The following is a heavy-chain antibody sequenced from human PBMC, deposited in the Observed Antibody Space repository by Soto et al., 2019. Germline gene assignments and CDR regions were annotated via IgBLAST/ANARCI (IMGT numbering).Heavy chain of an antibody. V-gene: IGHV3-23*01. D-gene: IGHD6-19*01. Sequence: EVQLLESGGGLVQPGGSLRLSCAASGFTFSSYAMSWVRQAPGKGLEWVSGIVGSGASTYYADSVKGRFTMSRDHSKHTLFLQMHSLRAENTAVYYCAQVLQFSGWFGLYYFDSWGQGTLVTVSS. CDR1: GFTFSSYA. CDR2: IVGSGAST. J-gene: IGHJ4*02. CDR3: AQVLQFSGWFGLYYFDS.